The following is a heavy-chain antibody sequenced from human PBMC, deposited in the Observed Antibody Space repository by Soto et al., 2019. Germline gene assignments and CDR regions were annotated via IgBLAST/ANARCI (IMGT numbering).Heavy chain of an antibody. Sequence: SETLSLTCSVSGGSISGSYWSWIRQSPGKGLEWLGYVYYTRSTNYSPSLRSRVSISVDTSKNEFSLRLSSVTAADTAVYFCARSVAVPGAHIDYWGQGTQVTVSS. CDR3: ARSVAVPGAHIDY. CDR2: VYYTRST. D-gene: IGHD6-19*01. J-gene: IGHJ4*02. V-gene: IGHV4-59*01. CDR1: GGSISGSY.